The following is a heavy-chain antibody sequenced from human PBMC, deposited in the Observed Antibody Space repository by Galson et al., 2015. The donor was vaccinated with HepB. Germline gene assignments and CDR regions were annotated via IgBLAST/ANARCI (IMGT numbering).Heavy chain of an antibody. Sequence: SETLSLTCTVSGGSISSSGYYWGWIRQPPGKGLEWIGSIYYSGTTYYNPSLKSRVTISVDTSKNRFSLTLSSVTAADTAVYYCARHTRGYASSGYQFDYWGQGTLVTVSS. V-gene: IGHV4-39*01. CDR3: ARHTRGYASSGYQFDY. D-gene: IGHD3-22*01. CDR2: IYYSGTT. CDR1: GGSISSSGYY. J-gene: IGHJ4*02.